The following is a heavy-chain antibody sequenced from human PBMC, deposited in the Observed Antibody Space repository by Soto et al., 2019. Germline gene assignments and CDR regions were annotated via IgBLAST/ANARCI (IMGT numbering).Heavy chain of an antibody. CDR1: GGTFSSYA. V-gene: IGHV1-69*01. Sequence: QVQLVQSGAEVKKPGSSVKVSCKASGGTFSSYAISWVRQAPGQGLEWMGGIIPIFGTANYAQKFQGRVTITAEESTNTAYMEQSSLRSEDTAVYYCARVYNWNFFWFDPWGQGTLVTVSS. CDR2: IIPIFGTA. J-gene: IGHJ5*02. CDR3: ARVYNWNFFWFDP. D-gene: IGHD1-7*01.